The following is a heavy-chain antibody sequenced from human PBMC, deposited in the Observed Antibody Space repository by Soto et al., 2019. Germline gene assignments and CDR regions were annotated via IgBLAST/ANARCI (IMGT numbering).Heavy chain of an antibody. CDR2: IFLHGEQ. Sequence: PTQTLTLTFPFSWFSLPTSGVVVGWIRQPPGKALEGLALIFLHGEQLYSPSLRSRLTNTKDTSKNQVVLTMTNMDDVDTATYYCEPSRRSSGDAFDFWGQGTMVTVSS. D-gene: IGHD6-6*01. CDR3: EPSRRSSGDAFDF. CDR1: WFSLPTSGVV. J-gene: IGHJ3*01. V-gene: IGHV2-5*01.